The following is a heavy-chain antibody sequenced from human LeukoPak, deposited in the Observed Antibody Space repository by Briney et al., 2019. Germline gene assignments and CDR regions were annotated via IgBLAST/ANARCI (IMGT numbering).Heavy chain of an antibody. CDR1: GGSISSGGYY. J-gene: IGHJ4*02. D-gene: IGHD2-15*01. CDR3: ATGRVVAATPPIR. V-gene: IGHV4-30-2*01. Sequence: PSQTLSLTCTVSGGSISSGGYYWSWIRQPPGKGLEWIGDIYQDGSTNYNPSLKSRLTMSVDKSKNQLSLILTPVSAADTAVYYCATGRVVAATPPIRWGQGTLVTVSS. CDR2: IYQDGST.